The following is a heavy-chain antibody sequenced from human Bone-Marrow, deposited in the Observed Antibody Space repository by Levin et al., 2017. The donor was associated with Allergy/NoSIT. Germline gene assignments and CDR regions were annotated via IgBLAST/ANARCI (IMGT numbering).Heavy chain of an antibody. Sequence: GGSLRLSCTASGFTFNKYGLTWVRQAPGKGLEWVASIGGSGIDSNYADTVRGRFTITRDMNMIFLQMNSLRVEDTAIYYCAKDPMWDRYNFDMDVWGQGTSVIVSS. CDR2: IGGSGIDS. CDR1: GFTFNKYG. J-gene: IGHJ6*01. CDR3: AKDPMWDRYNFDMDV. D-gene: IGHD1-26*01. V-gene: IGHV3-23*01.